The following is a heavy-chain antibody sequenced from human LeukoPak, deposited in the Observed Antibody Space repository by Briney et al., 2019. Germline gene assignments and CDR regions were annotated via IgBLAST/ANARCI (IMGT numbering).Heavy chain of an antibody. Sequence: GGSLRLSCAASGFTFSSYSMNWVRQAPGKGLEWVSSISSSSSYIYYADSVKGRFTISRDNAKNSLYLQMNSLRAEDTAVYYCARVKGGWLPDDAFDIWGQGTMVTVSS. CDR2: ISSSSSYI. V-gene: IGHV3-21*01. D-gene: IGHD5-24*01. J-gene: IGHJ3*02. CDR3: ARVKGGWLPDDAFDI. CDR1: GFTFSSYS.